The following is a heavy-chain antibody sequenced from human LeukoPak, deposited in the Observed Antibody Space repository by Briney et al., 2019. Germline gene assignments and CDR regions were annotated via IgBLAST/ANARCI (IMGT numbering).Heavy chain of an antibody. CDR3: ARVKGVPRSIAARFAFDI. J-gene: IGHJ3*02. CDR2: IQQDGSGK. Sequence: GGSLRLSCAASGFTFSSYWMSWVRQAPGKGLEWVANIQQDGSGKYYVDSVKGRFTISRDNAKNSLYLQMNSLRAEDTAVYYCARVKGVPRSIAARFAFDIWGQGTMVTVSS. D-gene: IGHD6-6*01. V-gene: IGHV3-7*01. CDR1: GFTFSSYW.